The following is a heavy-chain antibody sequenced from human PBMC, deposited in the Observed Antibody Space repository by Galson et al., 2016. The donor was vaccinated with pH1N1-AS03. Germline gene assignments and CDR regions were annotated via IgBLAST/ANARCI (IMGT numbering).Heavy chain of an antibody. V-gene: IGHV4-59*08. CDR1: GGSVNGYY. Sequence: SETLSLTCTVSGGSVNGYYWTWIRQPPGKRLEWIGQIFYIGDTLYTPSLRGRVTMSVDTSKNQLSLRLSSVTAADTAVYYCGRHLRSSYSMDVWGQGTTVTVSS. J-gene: IGHJ6*02. CDR3: GRHLRSSYSMDV. CDR2: IFYIGDT. D-gene: IGHD2-15*01.